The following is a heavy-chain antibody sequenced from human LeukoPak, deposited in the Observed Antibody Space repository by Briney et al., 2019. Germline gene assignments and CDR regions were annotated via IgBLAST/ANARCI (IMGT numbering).Heavy chain of an antibody. CDR2: IYTSGST. CDR3: ARGGDYYYDSSGYYSPEAFDI. CDR1: GGSISSGSYY. J-gene: IGHJ3*02. V-gene: IGHV4-61*02. Sequence: PSETLSLTCTVSGGSISSGSYYWSWIRQPAGKGLEWIGRIYTSGSTNYNPSLKSRVTISVDTSKNQFSLKLSSVTAADTAVYYCARGGDYYYDSSGYYSPEAFDIWGQGTMVTVSS. D-gene: IGHD3-22*01.